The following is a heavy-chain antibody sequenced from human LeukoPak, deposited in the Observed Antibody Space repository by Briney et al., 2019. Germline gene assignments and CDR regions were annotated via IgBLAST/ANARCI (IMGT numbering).Heavy chain of an antibody. Sequence: GGSLRLSCAASGFTFSSYDMSWVRQAPGKGLEWVSSISSSSSYIYYADSVKGRFTTSRDNAKNSLYLQMNSLRAEDTAVYYCARGCGDSVRSYYYYMDVWGKGTTVTVSS. CDR2: ISSSSSYI. CDR3: ARGCGDSVRSYYYYMDV. CDR1: GFTFSSYD. J-gene: IGHJ6*03. V-gene: IGHV3-21*01. D-gene: IGHD4-17*01.